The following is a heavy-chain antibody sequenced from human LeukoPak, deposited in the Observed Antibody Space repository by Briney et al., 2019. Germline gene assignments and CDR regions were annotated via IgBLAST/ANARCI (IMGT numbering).Heavy chain of an antibody. CDR1: GYSFTNYG. J-gene: IGHJ3*02. Sequence: ASVKVSCKASGYSFTNYGVSWVRQAPGQGLEWLGWISAHNGKTDFSPRFHGRLILTTDTSTSTSYMEPSSLRPDDTAVYFCARDSMVVVTIHDAFEIWGQGTRVTVSS. D-gene: IGHD3-22*01. CDR3: ARDSMVVVTIHDAFEI. CDR2: ISAHNGKT. V-gene: IGHV1-18*04.